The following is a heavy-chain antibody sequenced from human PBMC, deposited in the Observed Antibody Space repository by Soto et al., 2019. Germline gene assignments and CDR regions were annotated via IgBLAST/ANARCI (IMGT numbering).Heavy chain of an antibody. J-gene: IGHJ4*02. V-gene: IGHV3-23*01. Sequence: EVQLLESGGGLVQPGGSLRLSCAASGFAFSNYAMNWVRQAPGKGLEWVSAISGSGGSAYYADSVEARFTISRDNSKNTLYLQMKSLRADDTAVYYCARDRGFGEFGGQGTLVTVSS. CDR2: ISGSGGSA. CDR1: GFAFSNYA. D-gene: IGHD3-10*01. CDR3: ARDRGFGEF.